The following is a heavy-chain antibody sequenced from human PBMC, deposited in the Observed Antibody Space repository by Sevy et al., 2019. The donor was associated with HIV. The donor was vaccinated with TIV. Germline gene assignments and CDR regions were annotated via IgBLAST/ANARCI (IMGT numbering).Heavy chain of an antibody. CDR3: TTVLGWEGTSDY. CDR2: IRSKADGGTE. V-gene: IGHV3-15*07. CDR1: GFSFINAW. J-gene: IGHJ4*02. D-gene: IGHD1-26*01. Sequence: GGSLRLSCAASGFSFINAWMNWVRQAPGKGLEWVGRIRSKADGGTEDYAAPVKGRFIISRDDSENTRYLQMNSLRTEDTAIYYCTTVLGWEGTSDYWGQGTLVTVSS.